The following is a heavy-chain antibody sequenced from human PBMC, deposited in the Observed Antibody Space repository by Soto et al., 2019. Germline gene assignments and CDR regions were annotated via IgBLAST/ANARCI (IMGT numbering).Heavy chain of an antibody. CDR1: RFTFSSYD. Sequence: GGSLRLSCAASRFTFSSYDMHWVRQATGKGLEWVSAIGTAGDTYYPGSVKGRFTISRENAKNSLYLQMNSLRAEDTAVYYCARDVRSYYDILTGYYKGYYYYGMDVWGQGTTVTVSS. D-gene: IGHD3-9*01. CDR3: ARDVRSYYDILTGYYKGYYYYGMDV. CDR2: IGTAGDT. V-gene: IGHV3-13*01. J-gene: IGHJ6*02.